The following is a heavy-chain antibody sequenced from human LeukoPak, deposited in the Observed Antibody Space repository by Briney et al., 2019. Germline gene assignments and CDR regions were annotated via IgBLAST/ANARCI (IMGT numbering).Heavy chain of an antibody. J-gene: IGHJ4*02. Sequence: GGSLRLSCAASGFTFSNYAMNWVRQAPGKGLEWVSSISGSGGSTYFAGSVKGRVTISRDNSKNTMYMQMDSLRVEDTAVYYCAKGGQNYDFWRFDYWGQGSLVTVSS. CDR3: AKGGQNYDFWRFDY. D-gene: IGHD3-3*01. V-gene: IGHV3-23*01. CDR2: ISGSGGST. CDR1: GFTFSNYA.